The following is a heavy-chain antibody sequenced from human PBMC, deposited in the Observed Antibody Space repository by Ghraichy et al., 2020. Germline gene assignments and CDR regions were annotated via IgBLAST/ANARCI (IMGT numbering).Heavy chain of an antibody. J-gene: IGHJ4*02. Sequence: GGSLRLSCAASGFTFSSYGMHWVRQAPGKGLEWVAVISYDGSNKYYADSVKGRFTIYRDNSKNTLYLQMNSLRAEDTAVYYCANDPWYSSAYWGQGTLVTVSS. D-gene: IGHD6-25*01. CDR3: ANDPWYSSAY. CDR1: GFTFSSYG. CDR2: ISYDGSNK. V-gene: IGHV3-30*18.